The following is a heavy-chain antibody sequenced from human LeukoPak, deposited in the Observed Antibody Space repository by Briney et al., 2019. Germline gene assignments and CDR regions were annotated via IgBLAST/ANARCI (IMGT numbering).Heavy chain of an antibody. V-gene: IGHV4-59*08. CDR3: ARQFLSADTAMLY. CDR1: GGSISYYY. J-gene: IGHJ4*02. Sequence: SETLSLTCTVSGGSISYYYWSWIRQPPGKGLEWIGYIYYSGNTYYNPSLKSRVSISVDTSKNQFSLNLSSVTAADTAVYYCARQFLSADTAMLYWGQGALVTVSS. D-gene: IGHD5-18*01. CDR2: IYYSGNT.